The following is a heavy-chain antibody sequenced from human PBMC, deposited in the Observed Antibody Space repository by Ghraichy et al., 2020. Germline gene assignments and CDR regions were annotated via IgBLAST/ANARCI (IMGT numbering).Heavy chain of an antibody. CDR2: IIPILGIA. Sequence: SVKVSCKASGGTFSSYAISWVRQAPGQGLEWMGRIIPILGIANYAQKFQGRVTITADKSTSTAYMELSSLRSEDTAVYYCARSFGYCSSTSCYPDAFDIWGQGTMVTVSS. V-gene: IGHV1-69*04. CDR1: GGTFSSYA. CDR3: ARSFGYCSSTSCYPDAFDI. J-gene: IGHJ3*02. D-gene: IGHD2-2*03.